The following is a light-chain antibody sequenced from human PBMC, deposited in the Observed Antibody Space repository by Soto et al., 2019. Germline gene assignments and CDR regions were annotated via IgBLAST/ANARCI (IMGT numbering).Light chain of an antibody. CDR3: GAWDSSLSSWV. V-gene: IGLV1-51*01. Sequence: QSALTQPPSVSAAPGQRVTISCSGSSSNIGNNHASWYQQFPGTAPKVLIYENNKRYSGIPDRFSGSKSATSATLAITGLQTGDEADYYCGAWDSSLSSWVFGGGTKLTVL. J-gene: IGLJ3*02. CDR1: SSNIGNNH. CDR2: ENN.